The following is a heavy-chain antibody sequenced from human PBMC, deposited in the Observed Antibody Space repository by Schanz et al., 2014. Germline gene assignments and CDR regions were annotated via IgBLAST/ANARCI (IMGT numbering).Heavy chain of an antibody. V-gene: IGHV4-59*08. CDR1: GASISFYD. Sequence: QVQLQESGPGLVKPSETLSLTCTVSGASISFYDWNWIRQSPGKGLEWIGYIYHSGSPIYNPSLQGGVPISIDTSKTHFPRKMDSVTAADTAMYFCARQGDVYRLDYWGQGTLVTVTS. J-gene: IGHJ4*02. CDR2: IYHSGSP. CDR3: ARQGDVYRLDY. D-gene: IGHD1-26*01.